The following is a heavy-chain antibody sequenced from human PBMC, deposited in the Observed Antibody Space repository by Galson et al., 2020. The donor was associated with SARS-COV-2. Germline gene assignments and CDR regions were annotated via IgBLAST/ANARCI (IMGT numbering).Heavy chain of an antibody. CDR2: IGTDGDT. Sequence: QSGGSMRLSCAASGFTFRSHDMHWVRPVTGKGLEWVSGIGTDGDTYYPGSVKGRFTISRENAKNSLYLQMNSLRAGDTAVYYCVRVKSIEGAFDLWGQGTTVTVSS. CDR1: GFTFRSHD. J-gene: IGHJ3*01. D-gene: IGHD1-26*01. V-gene: IGHV3-13*01. CDR3: VRVKSIEGAFDL.